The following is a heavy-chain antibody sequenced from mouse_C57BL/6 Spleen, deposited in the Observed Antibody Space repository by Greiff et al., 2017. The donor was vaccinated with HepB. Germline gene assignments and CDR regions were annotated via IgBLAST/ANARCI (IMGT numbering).Heavy chain of an antibody. Sequence: EVKLMESGPGLVKPSQSLSLTCTVTGYSITSGYGWNWIRQFPGNKLEWMGYISYSGSTNYNPSLKSRISNTRDTSQKQFFLQWNSVTTEDTATYYCARTARIKYWGQGTTLTGSS. D-gene: IGHD1-2*01. CDR3: ARTARIKY. CDR1: GYSITSGYG. V-gene: IGHV3-2*02. CDR2: ISYSGST. J-gene: IGHJ2*01.